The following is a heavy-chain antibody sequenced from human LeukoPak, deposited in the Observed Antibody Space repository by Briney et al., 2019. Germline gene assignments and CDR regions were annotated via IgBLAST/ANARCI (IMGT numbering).Heavy chain of an antibody. CDR1: GFTFSNYA. Sequence: GRSLRLSCAASGFTFSNYAMHWVRQAPGKGLEWVAFISYDGSNKYYADSVKGRFTISRDNSKNTLYLQVNSLRAEDTAVYHCATTARKYSGAFYYFDYWGQGTLVTVSS. D-gene: IGHD1-26*01. J-gene: IGHJ4*02. CDR3: ATTARKYSGAFYYFDY. V-gene: IGHV3-30-3*01. CDR2: ISYDGSNK.